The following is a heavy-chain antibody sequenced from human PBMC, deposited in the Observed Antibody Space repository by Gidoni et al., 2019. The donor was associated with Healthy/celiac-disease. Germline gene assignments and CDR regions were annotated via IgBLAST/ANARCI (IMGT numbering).Heavy chain of an antibody. Sequence: QVQLVQSGAEVTKPGASVKVSCTASGYTFTGYYMHWVRQAPGQGLEWMGWINPNSGGTNDAQKFQGWVTRTRDTAISTAYMELSRLRSDDTAVYYCAREQYSSSSYNWCDPWGQGTLVTVSS. V-gene: IGHV1-2*04. J-gene: IGHJ5*02. CDR3: AREQYSSSSYNWCDP. CDR2: INPNSGGT. CDR1: GYTFTGYY. D-gene: IGHD6-13*01.